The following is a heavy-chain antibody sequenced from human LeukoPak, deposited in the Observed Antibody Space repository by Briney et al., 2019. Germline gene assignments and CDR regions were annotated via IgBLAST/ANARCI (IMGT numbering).Heavy chain of an antibody. Sequence: SETLSLTCTVSGGSISSGGYYWSWIRQHPGKGLEWIGYIYYSGSTYYNPSLKSRVTISVDTSKNQFSLKLSSVAAADTAVYYCARDSLMAGTHYYYGMDVWGQGTTVTVSS. D-gene: IGHD6-19*01. CDR3: ARDSLMAGTHYYYGMDV. CDR2: IYYSGST. V-gene: IGHV4-31*03. CDR1: GGSISSGGYY. J-gene: IGHJ6*02.